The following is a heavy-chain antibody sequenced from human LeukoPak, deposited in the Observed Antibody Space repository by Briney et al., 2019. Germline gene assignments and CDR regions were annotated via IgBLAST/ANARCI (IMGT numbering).Heavy chain of an antibody. V-gene: IGHV4-59*01. CDR3: ARSGSYVYYFDY. CDR2: IYYSGST. CDR1: GGSISDYR. Sequence: SETLSLTCTVSGGSISDYRWSWIRQPPGKGLEWIGYIYYSGSTNYNPSLKSRVTISVDTSKNQFSLKLSSVTAADTAVYYCARSGSYVYYFDYWGQGTLVTVSS. J-gene: IGHJ4*02. D-gene: IGHD1-26*01.